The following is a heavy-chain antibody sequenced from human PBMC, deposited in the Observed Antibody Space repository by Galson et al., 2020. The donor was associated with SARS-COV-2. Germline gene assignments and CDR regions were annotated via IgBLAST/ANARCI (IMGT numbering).Heavy chain of an antibody. V-gene: IGHV4-4*07. CDR3: ASQPEVVEWYFDL. Sequence: SETLSLTCTVSGGSISSYYWSWIRQPAGKGLEWIGRIYTSGSTNYNPSLKSRVTMSVDTSKNQFSLKLSSVTAADTAVYYCASQPEVVEWYFDLWGRGTLVTVSS. J-gene: IGHJ2*01. D-gene: IGHD3-22*01. CDR2: IYTSGST. CDR1: GGSISSYY.